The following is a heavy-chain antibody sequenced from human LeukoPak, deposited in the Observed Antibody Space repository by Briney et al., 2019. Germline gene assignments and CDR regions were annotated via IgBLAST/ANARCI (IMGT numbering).Heavy chain of an antibody. D-gene: IGHD6-13*01. CDR1: GYTFTGYY. CDR3: ARVAVAAAGIF. V-gene: IGHV1-2*02. Sequence: EASVKVSCKASGYTFTGYYMHWVRQAPGQGLEWMGWMNPNSGGTNYAQKFQGRVTISVDTSKNQFSLKLSFVTAADTAVYYCARVAVAAAGIFWGQGTMVTVSS. CDR2: MNPNSGGT. J-gene: IGHJ3*01.